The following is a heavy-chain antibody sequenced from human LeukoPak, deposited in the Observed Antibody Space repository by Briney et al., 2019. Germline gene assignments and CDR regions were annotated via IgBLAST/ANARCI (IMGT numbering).Heavy chain of an antibody. J-gene: IGHJ4*02. CDR1: GGSISSHC. CDR2: IYYSGST. D-gene: IGHD2-15*01. V-gene: IGHV4-59*11. CDR3: ARVSAAADTSYYFDY. Sequence: PSETLSLTCTVSGGSISSHCWSWIRQPPGKGLEWIGYIYYSGSTNYNPSLKSRVTISVDTSKNQFSLKLSSVTAADTAVYYCARVSAAADTSYYFDYWGQGTLVTVSS.